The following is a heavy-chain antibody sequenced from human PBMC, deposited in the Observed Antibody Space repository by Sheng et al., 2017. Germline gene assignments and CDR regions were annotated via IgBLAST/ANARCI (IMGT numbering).Heavy chain of an antibody. CDR2: ISSYNGNT. CDR1: GYTLTNYG. Sequence: QVQLVQSGSEVKKPGASVRVSCKASGYTLTNYGISWVRQAPGQGLEWVGWISSYNGNTNYGTKVQGRVSMTTDTSTNTAYMDLRSLTSDDTAVYYCTREGYSSSDVDYWGQGTLVIVSS. V-gene: IGHV1-18*01. CDR3: TREGYSSSDVDY. D-gene: IGHD6-6*01. J-gene: IGHJ4*02.